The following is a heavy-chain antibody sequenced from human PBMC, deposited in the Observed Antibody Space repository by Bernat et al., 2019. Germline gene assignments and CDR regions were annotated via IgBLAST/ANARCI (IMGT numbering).Heavy chain of an antibody. V-gene: IGHV3-23*01. J-gene: IGHJ4*02. CDR2: ISGSGDDT. CDR1: GFTFSSYA. CDR3: AKVRSIAAAGTDLYYFDY. D-gene: IGHD6-13*01. Sequence: EVQLLESGGGLVQPGGSLRLSCAASGFTFSSYAMSWVRQAPGKGLEWVSAISGSGDDTYYADSVKGRFTISRDNSKDTVYLQMNSLRAEDTAVYYCAKVRSIAAAGTDLYYFDYWGQGTLVTVSS.